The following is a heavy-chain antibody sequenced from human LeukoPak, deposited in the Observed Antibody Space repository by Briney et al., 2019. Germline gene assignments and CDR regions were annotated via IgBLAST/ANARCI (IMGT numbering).Heavy chain of an antibody. CDR3: AHRGCLGGDCYFRSDYYYYGMDV. CDR1: GFSLSTSGVG. J-gene: IGHJ6*02. D-gene: IGHD2-21*02. Sequence: SGPTLVKPTQTLTLTCTFSGFSLSTSGVGVGWIRQPPGKALEWLALIYWNDDKRYSPSLKSRLTITKDTSKNQVVLTMTNMDPVDTATYYCAHRGCLGGDCYFRSDYYYYGMDVWGQGTTVTVSS. CDR2: IYWNDDK. V-gene: IGHV2-5*01.